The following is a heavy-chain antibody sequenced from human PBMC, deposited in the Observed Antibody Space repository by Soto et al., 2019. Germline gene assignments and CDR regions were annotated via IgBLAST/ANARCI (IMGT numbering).Heavy chain of an antibody. D-gene: IGHD1-26*01. CDR1: GGTFSSYA. V-gene: IGHV1-69*13. CDR3: ATDLNAVRWELLRNY. Sequence: SVKVSCKASGGTFSSYAISWVRQAPGQGLEWMGGIIPIFGTANYAQKFQGRVTITADESTSTAYMELSSLRSEDTAVYYCATDLNAVRWELLRNYWGQGTLVTVSS. CDR2: IIPIFGTA. J-gene: IGHJ4*02.